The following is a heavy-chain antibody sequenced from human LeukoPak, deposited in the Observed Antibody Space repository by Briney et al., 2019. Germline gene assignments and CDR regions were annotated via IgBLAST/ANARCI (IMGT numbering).Heavy chain of an antibody. CDR3: ATHFNTYYYDSSGYRSDAYAFDI. J-gene: IGHJ3*02. Sequence: PSETLSLTCTVSGGSISSYYWSWIRQPPGKGLEWIGYIYYSGSTNYNPSLKSRVTISVDTSKNQFSLKLSSVTAADTAVYYCATHFNTYYYDSSGYRSDAYAFDIWGQGTMVTVSS. CDR1: GGSISSYY. V-gene: IGHV4-59*01. D-gene: IGHD3-22*01. CDR2: IYYSGST.